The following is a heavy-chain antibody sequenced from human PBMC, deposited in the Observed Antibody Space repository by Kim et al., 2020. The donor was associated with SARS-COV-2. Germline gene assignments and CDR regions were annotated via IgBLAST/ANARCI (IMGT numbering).Heavy chain of an antibody. CDR1: GGSISSYY. Sequence: SETLSLTCTVSGGSISSYYWSWIRQPPGKALEWIGYISYSGSTNYNPSLKSRVTISVDTSKNQFSLNLSSVTAADTAVYYCARVLSSRSLEDIWGQWTMVTVPP. CDR2: ISYSGST. D-gene: IGHD3-22*01. CDR3: ARVLSSRSLEDI. V-gene: IGHV4-59*01. J-gene: IGHJ3*02.